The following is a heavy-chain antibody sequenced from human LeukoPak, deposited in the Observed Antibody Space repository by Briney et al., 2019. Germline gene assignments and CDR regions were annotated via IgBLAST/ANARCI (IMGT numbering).Heavy chain of an antibody. D-gene: IGHD1-26*01. Sequence: PGGSLRLSCTASGFTFTSYPMHWVRQAPGKGLEWVAVIANDGRDKKYADSAKGRFTVSRDNSKNTVYLQMNSLRAEDTAVYYCAKDGIVGATNPSTMDYWGQGTLVTVSA. CDR1: GFTFTSYP. J-gene: IGHJ4*02. V-gene: IGHV3-30*01. CDR3: AKDGIVGATNPSTMDY. CDR2: IANDGRDK.